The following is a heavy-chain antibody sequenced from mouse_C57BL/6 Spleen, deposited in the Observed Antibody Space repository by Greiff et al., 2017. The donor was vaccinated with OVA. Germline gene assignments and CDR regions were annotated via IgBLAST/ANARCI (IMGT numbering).Heavy chain of an antibody. V-gene: IGHV5-9*01. CDR3: ARQGYYGSSHWYFDV. J-gene: IGHJ1*03. CDR1: GFTFSSYT. CDR2: ISGGGGNT. Sequence: EVQLVESGGCLVKPGGSLKLSCAASGFTFSSYTMSWVRQTPEKRLEWVATISGGGGNTYYPDSVKGRFTISRDNAKNTLYLQMSSLRSEDTALYYCARQGYYGSSHWYFDVWGTGTTVTVSS. D-gene: IGHD1-1*01.